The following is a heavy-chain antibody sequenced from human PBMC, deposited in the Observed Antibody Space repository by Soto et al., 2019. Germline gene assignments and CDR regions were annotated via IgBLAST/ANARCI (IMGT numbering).Heavy chain of an antibody. CDR1: GGTFSTND. D-gene: IGHD2-15*01. V-gene: IGHV1-69*12. CDR2: ITPMFDTT. J-gene: IGHJ4*02. CDR3: AQDLGSQIAAF. Sequence: QVQLVQSGAEVKKPGSSVKVSCKASGGTFSTNDIRWVRQAPGQGLEWMGGITPMFDTTKYGQDFQGRVTITADESTTTAYMELSSLRSEDTAIYYCAQDLGSQIAAFWGQGTLVTVS.